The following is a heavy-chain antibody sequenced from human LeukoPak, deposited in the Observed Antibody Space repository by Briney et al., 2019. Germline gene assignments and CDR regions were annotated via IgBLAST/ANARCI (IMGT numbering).Heavy chain of an antibody. Sequence: PGGSLRLSCAASGFTFSDYYMSWIRQRPGKGLEWMGYTYFTGSTYYNPSLQSRLIISADTSMTQFSLRLRSVTAADTAVYYCARLGALVVVPAAIRGFDYWGQGTLVTVSS. D-gene: IGHD2-2*02. J-gene: IGHJ4*02. CDR3: ARLGALVVVPAAIRGFDY. V-gene: IGHV4-59*12. CDR2: TYFTGST. CDR1: GFTFSDYY.